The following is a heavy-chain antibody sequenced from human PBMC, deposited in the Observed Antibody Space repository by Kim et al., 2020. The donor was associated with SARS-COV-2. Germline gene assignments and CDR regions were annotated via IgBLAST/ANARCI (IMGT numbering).Heavy chain of an antibody. J-gene: IGHJ6*02. V-gene: IGHV3-30*02. CDR3: AKDSLNGYGMDV. Sequence: YDADAVKGRFTISRDNSKNTLYLQMNSLRAEDTAVYYCAKDSLNGYGMDVWGQGTTVTVSS. D-gene: IGHD1-1*01.